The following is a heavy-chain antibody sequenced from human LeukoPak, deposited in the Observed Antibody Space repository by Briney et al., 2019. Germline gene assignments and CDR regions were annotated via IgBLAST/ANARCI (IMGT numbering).Heavy chain of an antibody. Sequence: GGSLRLSCAASGFTFTSYTMDWVRQAPGKGLAWVSSISSHSSYMFYADSVRGRFTVSRDNAKNSLYLQMNSLRADDTAVYYCVRETVDTVMAHPLDDWGQGTLVTVSS. CDR3: VRETVDTVMAHPLDD. V-gene: IGHV3-21*01. J-gene: IGHJ4*02. CDR2: ISSHSSYM. D-gene: IGHD5-18*01. CDR1: GFTFTSYT.